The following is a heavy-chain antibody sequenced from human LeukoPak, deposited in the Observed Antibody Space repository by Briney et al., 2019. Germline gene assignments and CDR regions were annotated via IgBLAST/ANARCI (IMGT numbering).Heavy chain of an antibody. J-gene: IGHJ4*02. CDR3: ARVRQLADYFDY. CDR1: GYTFTSYG. D-gene: IGHD6-13*01. Sequence: GASVKVSCKASGYTFTSYGISWVRQAPGQGLEWMGWINAGNGNTKYSQKFQGRVTITRDTSASTAYMELSSLRSEDTAVYYCARVRQLADYFDYWGQGTLVTVSS. V-gene: IGHV1-3*01. CDR2: INAGNGNT.